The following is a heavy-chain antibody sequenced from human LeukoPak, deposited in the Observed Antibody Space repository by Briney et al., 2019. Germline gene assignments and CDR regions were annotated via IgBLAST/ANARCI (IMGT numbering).Heavy chain of an antibody. J-gene: IGHJ4*02. Sequence: GGSLRLSCAASGFTFSSYAMSWVRQAPGKGLEWVSAISGSGGSTYYADSVKGRLTISRDNSKNTLYLQMSSLRAEDTAVYYCAKVTRDCSGGSCYSSIDYWGQGTLVTVSS. V-gene: IGHV3-23*01. D-gene: IGHD2-15*01. CDR3: AKVTRDCSGGSCYSSIDY. CDR2: ISGSGGST. CDR1: GFTFSSYA.